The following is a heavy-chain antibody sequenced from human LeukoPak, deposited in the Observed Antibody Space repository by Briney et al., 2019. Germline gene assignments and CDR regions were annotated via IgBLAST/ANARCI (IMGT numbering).Heavy chain of an antibody. Sequence: KTSETLSLTCSVSGGSIRSYYWSWIRQPPGKGLEWIGYIYYSGSTNYNPSLKSRVTISVDTSKNQFSLKLSSVTAADTAVYYCARLPGIAAAGPPLYYYYYYMDVWGKGTTVTVSS. V-gene: IGHV4-59*12. CDR2: IYYSGST. CDR1: GGSIRSYY. D-gene: IGHD6-13*01. J-gene: IGHJ6*03. CDR3: ARLPGIAAAGPPLYYYYYYMDV.